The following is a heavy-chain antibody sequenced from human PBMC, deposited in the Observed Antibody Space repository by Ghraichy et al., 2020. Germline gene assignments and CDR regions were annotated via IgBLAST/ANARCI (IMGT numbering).Heavy chain of an antibody. CDR2: ISGSGGST. CDR3: AKSGYDILTGPHYFDY. D-gene: IGHD3-9*01. CDR1: GFTFSSYA. Sequence: GSLRLSCAASGFTFSSYAMSWVRQAPGKGLEWVSAISGSGGSTYYADSVKGRFTISRDNSKNTLYLQMNSRRAEDTAVYYCAKSGYDILTGPHYFDYWGQGTLVTVSS. V-gene: IGHV3-23*01. J-gene: IGHJ4*02.